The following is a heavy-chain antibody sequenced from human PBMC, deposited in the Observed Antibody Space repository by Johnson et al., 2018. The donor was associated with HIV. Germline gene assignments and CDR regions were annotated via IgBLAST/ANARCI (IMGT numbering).Heavy chain of an antibody. J-gene: IGHJ3*02. CDR3: AKDKDAFDI. Sequence: VQLVESGGGVVQPGGSPRLSCAASGFTFSSYGMHWVRQAPGKGLEWVAFIRYDGSNKYYADSVKGRFTISRDNSKNTLYLQMNSLRDEDTAVYYCAKDKDAFDIWGQGTMVTVSS. V-gene: IGHV3-30*02. CDR2: IRYDGSNK. CDR1: GFTFSSYG.